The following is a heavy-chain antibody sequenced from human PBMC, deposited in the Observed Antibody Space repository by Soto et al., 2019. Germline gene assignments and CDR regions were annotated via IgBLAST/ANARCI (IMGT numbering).Heavy chain of an antibody. J-gene: IGHJ4*02. CDR3: ARGPSGDKVHY. CDR2: IFDSGTT. CDR1: GGSITSDYSC. Sequence: HVQLQESGPGLVKPSQTLSLTCTVSGGSITSDYSCWSWIRQPPGEGLEWIGHIFDSGTTYTNPSLRSQVAISLDTSKNHFSLTLSSVTAADTAVYYCARGPSGDKVHYWGQGALVTVSS. D-gene: IGHD7-27*01. V-gene: IGHV4-30-4*01.